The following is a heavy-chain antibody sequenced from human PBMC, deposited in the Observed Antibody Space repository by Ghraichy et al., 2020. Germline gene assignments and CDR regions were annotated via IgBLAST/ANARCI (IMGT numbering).Heavy chain of an antibody. J-gene: IGHJ4*02. CDR2: IYYSGST. V-gene: IGHV4-30-4*01. D-gene: IGHD3-10*01. Sequence: SETLSLTCTVSGGSISSGDYYWSWIRQPPGKGLEWIGYIYYSGSTYYNPSLKSRVTISVDTSKNQFSLKLSSVTAADTAVYYCARGEVLLWFGEIWGQGTLVTVSS. CDR3: ARGEVLLWFGEI. CDR1: GGSISSGDYY.